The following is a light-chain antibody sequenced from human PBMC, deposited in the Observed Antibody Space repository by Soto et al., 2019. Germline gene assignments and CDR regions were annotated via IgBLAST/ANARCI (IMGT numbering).Light chain of an antibody. V-gene: IGKV1-39*01. Sequence: DIQMTQSPSSLSASVGDRVTITCRASQGINNYLNWYQHKPGKAPKLLISAASSLESWVPSRFTGSGSGTEFTLTINTLQPEDFATYYCQQGYSTPTFGQGTKVDIK. J-gene: IGKJ1*01. CDR1: QGINNY. CDR2: AAS. CDR3: QQGYSTPT.